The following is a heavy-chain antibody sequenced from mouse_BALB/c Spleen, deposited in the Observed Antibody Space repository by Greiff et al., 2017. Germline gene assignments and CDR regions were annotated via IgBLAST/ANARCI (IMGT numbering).Heavy chain of an antibody. Sequence: VKLMESGPGLVAPSQSLSITCTVSGFSLTGYGVNWVRQPPGKGLEWLGMIWGDGSTDYNSALKSRLSISKDNSKSQVFLKMNSLQTDDTARYYWDRDRKDGNYEMDYWGQGTSGTVSS. CDR1: GFSLTGYG. D-gene: IGHD2-1*01. CDR3: DRDRKDGNYEMDY. CDR2: IWGDGST. V-gene: IGHV2-6-7*01. J-gene: IGHJ4*01.